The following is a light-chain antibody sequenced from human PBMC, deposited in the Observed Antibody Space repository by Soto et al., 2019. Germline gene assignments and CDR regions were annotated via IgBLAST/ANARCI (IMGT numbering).Light chain of an antibody. CDR3: QQRSSWPLLT. V-gene: IGKV3D-20*02. CDR1: QSLSSY. Sequence: EIVLTQSPGTLSLSPGERATLSCRASQSLSSYLAWYQQKPGQAPRLLIYGASSRATGIPDRFSGSGSGTDFTLTISRLEPEDFVVYYCQQRSSWPLLTFGGGTKVEI. CDR2: GAS. J-gene: IGKJ4*01.